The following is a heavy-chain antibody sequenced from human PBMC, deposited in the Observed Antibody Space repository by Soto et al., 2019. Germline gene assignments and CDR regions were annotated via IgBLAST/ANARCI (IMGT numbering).Heavy chain of an antibody. CDR3: ARDKLYYDSSGYYDY. CDR1: GGTFSSYA. CDR2: IIPICGTA. J-gene: IGHJ4*02. V-gene: IGHV1-69*05. D-gene: IGHD3-22*01. Sequence: KTGGASVKVSCKASGGTFSSYAISWVRQAPGQGLEWMGGIIPICGTANYAQKFQGRVTITTDTPTSTVYMELSSLRSEDTAVYYCARDKLYYDSSGYYDYWGQRTLVTVSS.